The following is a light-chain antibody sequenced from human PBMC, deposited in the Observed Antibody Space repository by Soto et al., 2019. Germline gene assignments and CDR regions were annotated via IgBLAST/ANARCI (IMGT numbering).Light chain of an antibody. Sequence: QSALTQPASVSGSPGQSITISCTGTSSDVGNYKYVSWYQQHPGKAPKLMIYEVSNRPSGVSNRFSGSKSGNTASLTVSGLQPEDDAHYYCISYTTTGALVFGGGTKVTVL. V-gene: IGLV2-14*01. J-gene: IGLJ2*01. CDR3: ISYTTTGALV. CDR2: EVS. CDR1: SSDVGNYKY.